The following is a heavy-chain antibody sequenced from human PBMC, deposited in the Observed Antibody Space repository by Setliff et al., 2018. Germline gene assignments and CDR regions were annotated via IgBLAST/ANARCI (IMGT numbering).Heavy chain of an antibody. J-gene: IGHJ4*02. CDR2: INSGGNK. D-gene: IGHD2-15*01. Sequence: AGGSLRLSCAASGFFFRSYEMNWVRQTPGKGLEWVSYINSGGNKYHADSVKGRFTISRDNSKNTLYLQMNSLRPEDTAVYYCARTCSGSGCYAGLESWGQGTPVTVSS. CDR1: GFFFRSYE. V-gene: IGHV3-NL1*01. CDR3: ARTCSGSGCYAGLES.